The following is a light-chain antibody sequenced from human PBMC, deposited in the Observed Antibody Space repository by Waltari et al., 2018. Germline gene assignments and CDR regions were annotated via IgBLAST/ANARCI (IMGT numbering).Light chain of an antibody. Sequence: QSVLTQPPSVSGAPGQRVTISCTGSSSNIGAGYDVQWYQRHPGTAPKFIIYGNPKPPTGVPYRVFGAESGTSASLAIIGRQADDEADYSCQSYDSSLNGYVFGTWTKVTVL. J-gene: IGLJ1*01. CDR2: GNP. CDR1: SSNIGAGYD. V-gene: IGLV1-40*01. CDR3: QSYDSSLNGYV.